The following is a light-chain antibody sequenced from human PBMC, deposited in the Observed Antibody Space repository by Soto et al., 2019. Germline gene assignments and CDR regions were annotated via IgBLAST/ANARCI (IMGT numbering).Light chain of an antibody. V-gene: IGLV1-40*01. CDR3: QSYARSLSALYV. Sequence: QSVLTQPPSVSGAPGQRVTISCTGSSSNIGAGYDVHWYQQLPGTAPKLLIYGNNNRPSGVPDRFSGSKSGTSASLAITGLQAEDEADYYCQSYARSLSALYVFGTGTKVPVL. J-gene: IGLJ1*01. CDR1: SSNIGAGYD. CDR2: GNN.